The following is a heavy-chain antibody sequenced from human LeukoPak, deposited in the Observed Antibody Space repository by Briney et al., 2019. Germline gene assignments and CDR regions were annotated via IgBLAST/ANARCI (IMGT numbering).Heavy chain of an antibody. CDR2: INTDGSST. CDR1: GFTFTRYW. Sequence: GGSLRLSCAASGFTFTRYWMHWVRQAPGKGLVWVSRINTDGSSTAYADSVKGRFTISRDNAKNTVYLQMNSLRAEDTAVYYCARVQNEWQLLPGFDYWGQGTLVAVSS. CDR3: ARVQNEWQLLPGFDY. J-gene: IGHJ4*02. D-gene: IGHD1-26*01. V-gene: IGHV3-74*01.